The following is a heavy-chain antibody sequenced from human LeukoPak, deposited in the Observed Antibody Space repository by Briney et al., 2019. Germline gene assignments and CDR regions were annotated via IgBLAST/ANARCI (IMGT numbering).Heavy chain of an antibody. CDR2: ISGRGGST. CDR1: GFTFSSYA. D-gene: IGHD3-10*01. Sequence: GRSLRLSCAASGFTFSSYAMSWVRQAPGKGLEWVSAISGRGGSTYYADSVKGRFTNSRNNSKNTLYLQMNSLRAEDTAVYYCAKGGVIITALGYYYYYYMDVWGKGTTVAISS. CDR3: AKGGVIITALGYYYYYYMDV. J-gene: IGHJ6*03. V-gene: IGHV3-23*01.